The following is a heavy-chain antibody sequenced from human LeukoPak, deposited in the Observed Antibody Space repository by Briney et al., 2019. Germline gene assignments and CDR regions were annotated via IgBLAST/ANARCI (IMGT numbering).Heavy chain of an antibody. CDR1: GFTFRSYG. CDR3: AKDGGNDFDLLFLSSDAFDI. Sequence: GGSLRLSCAASGFTFRSYGMHWVRQAPGKGLEGVAVISYDGSNKYYADSVKGRFTISRDNSKNTLYLQMNSLRAEDTAVYYCAKDGGNDFDLLFLSSDAFDIWGQGTMVTVSS. CDR2: ISYDGSNK. V-gene: IGHV3-30*18. J-gene: IGHJ3*02. D-gene: IGHD3-9*01.